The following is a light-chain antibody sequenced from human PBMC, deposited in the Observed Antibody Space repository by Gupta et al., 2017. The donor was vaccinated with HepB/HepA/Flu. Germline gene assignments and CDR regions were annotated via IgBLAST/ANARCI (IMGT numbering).Light chain of an antibody. V-gene: IGKV3-15*01. Sequence: EMVMTQSPAILSVSPGERATLSCRTSQSVRRNLAWYQQKPGQSPRLLIYDASTRATGVPGRFSGSGSGTDFTLTINSLRSEDFALYYCQQYNNWPPATFGQGTKVEIK. J-gene: IGKJ1*01. CDR3: QQYNNWPPAT. CDR1: QSVRRN. CDR2: DAS.